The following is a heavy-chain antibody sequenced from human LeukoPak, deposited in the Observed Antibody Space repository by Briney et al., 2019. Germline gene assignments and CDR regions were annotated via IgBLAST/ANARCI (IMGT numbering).Heavy chain of an antibody. CDR3: ARRLRRYFDWPPYYFDY. J-gene: IGHJ4*02. V-gene: IGHV3-7*01. CDR2: IKQDGSEK. Sequence: GGSLRLSCAASGFTFSSYWMSWVRQAPGKGLVWVANIKQDGSEKYYVDSVKGRFTISRDNAKNSLYLQMNSLRAEDTAVYYCARRLRRYFDWPPYYFDYWGQGTLVTVSS. D-gene: IGHD3-9*01. CDR1: GFTFSSYW.